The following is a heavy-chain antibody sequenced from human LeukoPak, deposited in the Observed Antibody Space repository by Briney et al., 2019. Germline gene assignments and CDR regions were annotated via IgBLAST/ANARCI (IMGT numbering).Heavy chain of an antibody. J-gene: IGHJ5*02. Sequence: PSETLSLTCTVSGGSISSYYWSWIRQPAGKGLEWIGWIYHSGSTYYSPYLKSRVTISVDTSKNPSSLKLSSVTAAATAVYYCASQAGRYCSGGSCRFDPWGQGTLVTVSS. CDR1: GGSISSYY. V-gene: IGHV4-59*08. CDR2: IYHSGST. D-gene: IGHD2-15*01. CDR3: ASQAGRYCSGGSCRFDP.